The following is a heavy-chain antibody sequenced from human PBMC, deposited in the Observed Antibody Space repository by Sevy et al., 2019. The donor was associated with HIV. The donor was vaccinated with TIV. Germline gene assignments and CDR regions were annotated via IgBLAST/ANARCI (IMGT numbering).Heavy chain of an antibody. CDR1: GYTFSSHD. Sequence: GASVKVSCKTSGYTFSSHDINWVRQAPGQGLEWMGWMNPNNGNTGYMQKFQDRVTMTRDSSIATAYMELRGLTSDDTAVYYCARDPSGTYLTPHYRDYYGLDVWGQGTAVTVSS. V-gene: IGHV1-8*01. CDR3: ARDPSGTYLTPHYRDYYGLDV. J-gene: IGHJ6*02. D-gene: IGHD3-10*01. CDR2: MNPNNGNT.